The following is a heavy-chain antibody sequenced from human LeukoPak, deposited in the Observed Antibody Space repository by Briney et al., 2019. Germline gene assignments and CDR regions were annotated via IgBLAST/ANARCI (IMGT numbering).Heavy chain of an antibody. CDR3: AKDRYSYAFEYSDS. CDR2: ISNDGSKK. J-gene: IGHJ4*02. CDR1: GFTFSSYG. V-gene: IGHV3-30*18. D-gene: IGHD5-18*01. Sequence: GGSLRLSCAASGFTFSSYGMHWVRQAPGKGLGWVAVISNDGSKKYYADSVKGRFTISRDNSKNTLSLQVSSLRTEDTAVYYCAKDRYSYAFEYSDSWGQGTLVTVSS.